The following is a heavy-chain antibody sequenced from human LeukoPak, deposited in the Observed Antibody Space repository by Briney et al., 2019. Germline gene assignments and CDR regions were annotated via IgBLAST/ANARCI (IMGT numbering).Heavy chain of an antibody. J-gene: IGHJ4*02. CDR3: ARGGAEDYFDY. CDR2: IIPIFGTA. Sequence: ASVKVSCKASGGTFSSYAISWVRQAPGQGLEWMGGIIPIFGTANYAQKFQGRVTITADESTSTAYMELSSPRSEDTAVYYCARGGAEDYFDYWGQGTLVTVSS. V-gene: IGHV1-69*13. D-gene: IGHD1-26*01. CDR1: GGTFSSYA.